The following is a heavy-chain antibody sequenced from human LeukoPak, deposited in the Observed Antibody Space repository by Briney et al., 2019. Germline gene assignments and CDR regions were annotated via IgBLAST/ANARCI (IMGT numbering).Heavy chain of an antibody. J-gene: IGHJ4*02. CDR1: GFTFSSYN. CDR3: ARPGPYSYCSSTSCHDY. V-gene: IGHV3-48*02. Sequence: GGSLRLSCAASGFTFSSYNMNWVRQAPGKGLEWVSHISSSSITIYYADSVKGRFTFSRDNAKNSLYLQMNSLRDEDTAVYYCARPGPYSYCSSTSCHDYWGQGTLVTVSS. CDR2: ISSSSITI. D-gene: IGHD2-2*01.